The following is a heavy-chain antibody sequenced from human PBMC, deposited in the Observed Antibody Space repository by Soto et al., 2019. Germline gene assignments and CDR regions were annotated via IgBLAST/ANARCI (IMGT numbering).Heavy chain of an antibody. CDR2: ISYDGSNK. CDR1: GFTFSSYA. V-gene: IGHV3-30-3*01. CDR3: AREEGGSYYVQGFDY. J-gene: IGHJ4*02. Sequence: ESGGGVVQPGRSLRLSCAASGFTFSSYAMHWVRQAPGKGLEWVAVISYDGSNKYYADSVKGRFTISRDNSKNTLYLQMNSLRAEDTAVYYCAREEGGSYYVQGFDYWGQGTLVTVSS. D-gene: IGHD1-26*01.